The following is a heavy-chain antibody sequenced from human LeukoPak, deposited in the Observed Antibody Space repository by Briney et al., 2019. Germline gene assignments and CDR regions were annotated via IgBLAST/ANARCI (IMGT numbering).Heavy chain of an antibody. CDR1: GFSFSNHG. Sequence: GGSLRLSCAGSGFSFSNHGMHWVRQAPGKGLEWVAVIAHDGSLKFYADSVKGRFTISRDNSKNTLYLQMNSLRAEDTAVYYCANRAAADFDYWGQGTLVTVSS. J-gene: IGHJ4*02. V-gene: IGHV3-33*05. CDR2: IAHDGSLK. CDR3: ANRAAADFDY. D-gene: IGHD6-13*01.